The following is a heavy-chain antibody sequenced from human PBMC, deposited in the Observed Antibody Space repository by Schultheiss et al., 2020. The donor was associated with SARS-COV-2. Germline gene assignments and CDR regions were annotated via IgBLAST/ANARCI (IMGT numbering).Heavy chain of an antibody. V-gene: IGHV4-59*01. CDR3: AKETDREDRNWFDP. CDR2: IYHRGST. J-gene: IGHJ5*02. Sequence: SETLSLTCTVSGGSISNYYWNWIRQSPGKGLEWIGYIYHRGSTKYNPSLESRVTMSVDTSKNQFSLKLTSVTAADTAVYFCAKETDREDRNWFDPWGQGILVTVSS. CDR1: GGSISNYY.